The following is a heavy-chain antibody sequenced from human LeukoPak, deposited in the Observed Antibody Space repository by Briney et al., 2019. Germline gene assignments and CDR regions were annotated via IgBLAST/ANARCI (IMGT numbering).Heavy chain of an antibody. Sequence: SETLSLTCTVSGGSISSYYWSWIRQPPGKGLEWIGYIYYSGSTYYNPSLKSRVSISVHTSKNQFSLKLRSVTAADTAVYYCARPVPSRLGWFDPWGQGTLVTVSS. D-gene: IGHD1-1*01. CDR1: GGSISSYY. V-gene: IGHV4-59*08. CDR3: ARPVPSRLGWFDP. J-gene: IGHJ5*02. CDR2: IYYSGST.